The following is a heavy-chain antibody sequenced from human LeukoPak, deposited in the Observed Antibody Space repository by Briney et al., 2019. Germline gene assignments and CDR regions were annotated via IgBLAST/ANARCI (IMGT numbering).Heavy chain of an antibody. D-gene: IGHD6-13*01. CDR3: AREMGQQLEIGAFDI. V-gene: IGHV1-69*13. Sequence: SVKVSCKASGGTFSSYAISWVRQAPGQGLEWMGGIIPIFGTANYAQKFQGRVTITADESASTAYMELSSLRSEDTAVYYCAREMGQQLEIGAFDIWGQGTMVTVSS. CDR1: GGTFSSYA. J-gene: IGHJ3*02. CDR2: IIPIFGTA.